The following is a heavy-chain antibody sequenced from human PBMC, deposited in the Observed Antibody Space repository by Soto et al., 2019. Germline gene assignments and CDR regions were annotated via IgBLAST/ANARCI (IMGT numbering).Heavy chain of an antibody. D-gene: IGHD4-17*01. CDR3: ARGSEYGDYPYYYYYGMDV. CDR1: GGSISSSSYY. CDR2: IYYSGST. Sequence: TLSLTCTVSGGSISSSSYYWGWIRQPPGKGLEWIGSIYYSGSTYYNPSLKSRVTISVDTSKNQFSLKLSSVTAADTAVYYCARGSEYGDYPYYYYYGMDVWGQGTTVTVSS. V-gene: IGHV4-39*01. J-gene: IGHJ6*02.